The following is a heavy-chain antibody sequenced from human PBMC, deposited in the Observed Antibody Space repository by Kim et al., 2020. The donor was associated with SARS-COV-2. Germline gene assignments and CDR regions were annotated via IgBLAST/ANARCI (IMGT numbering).Heavy chain of an antibody. Sequence: GGSLRLSCAASGFTFSNAWMSWVRQAPGKGLEWVGRIKSKTDGGTTDYAAPVKGRFTISRDDSKNTLYLQMNSLKTEDTAVYYCTTESVPGGQKVGKRYCSGGSCYSPDYWGQGPLVTVSS. CDR1: GFTFSNAW. J-gene: IGHJ4*02. CDR3: TTESVPGGQKVGKRYCSGGSCYSPDY. D-gene: IGHD2-15*01. V-gene: IGHV3-15*01. CDR2: IKSKTDGGTT.